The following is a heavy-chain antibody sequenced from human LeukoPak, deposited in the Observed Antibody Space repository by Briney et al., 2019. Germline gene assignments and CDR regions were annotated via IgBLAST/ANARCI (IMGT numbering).Heavy chain of an antibody. CDR1: GGTFSSYA. J-gene: IGHJ4*02. CDR2: IIPIFGTA. CDR3: ARGESIAAADPFDY. V-gene: IGHV1-69*05. Sequence: SVKVACKASGGTFSSYAISWERQAPGQGLEWMGRIIPIFGTANYAQKFQGRVTITTDESTSTAYMELSSLRSEDTAVYYCARGESIAAADPFDYWGQGTLVTVSS. D-gene: IGHD6-13*01.